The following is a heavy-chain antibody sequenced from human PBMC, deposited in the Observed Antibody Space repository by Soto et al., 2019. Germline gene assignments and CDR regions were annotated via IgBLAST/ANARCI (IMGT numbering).Heavy chain of an antibody. J-gene: IGHJ4*02. V-gene: IGHV4-30-2*03. D-gene: IGHD6-19*01. CDR3: ARHTPRYSSGWYYFDY. CDR1: GGSISSGGYS. CDR2: IYYSGST. Sequence: TLSLTCAVSGGSISSGGYSWSWIRQPPGKGLEWIGYIYYSGSTYYNPSLKSRVTISVDTSKNQFSLKLSSVTAADTAVYYCARHTPRYSSGWYYFDYWGQGTLVTVSS.